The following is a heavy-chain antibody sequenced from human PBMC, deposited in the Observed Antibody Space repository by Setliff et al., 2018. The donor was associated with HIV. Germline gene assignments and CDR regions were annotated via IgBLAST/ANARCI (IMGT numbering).Heavy chain of an antibody. CDR3: ARAGVYYDSSGYCIDY. V-gene: IGHV3-21*01. J-gene: IGHJ4*02. CDR2: ISSGSSYI. D-gene: IGHD3-22*01. Sequence: GGSLRLSCAASGFTFSIYSMNWVRQAPGKGLEWVSSISSGSSYIYYAESVKGRFTIPRDNAKNSLYLQMNSLRAEDTAVYYCARAGVYYDSSGYCIDYWGQGTLVTVSS. CDR1: GFTFSIYS.